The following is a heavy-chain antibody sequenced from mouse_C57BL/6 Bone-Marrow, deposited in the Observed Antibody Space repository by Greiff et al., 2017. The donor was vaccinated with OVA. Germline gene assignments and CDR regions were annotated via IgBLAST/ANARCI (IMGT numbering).Heavy chain of an antibody. D-gene: IGHD1-1*01. CDR3: TRSNYGSQAWFAY. Sequence: VQLQESGAELVRPGASVTLSCKASGYTFTDYEMHWVKQTPVHGLEWIGAIDPETGGTAYNQKFKGKAILTADKSSSTAYMELRSLTSEDSAVYYCTRSNYGSQAWFAYWGQGTLVTVSA. CDR1: GYTFTDYE. CDR2: IDPETGGT. J-gene: IGHJ3*01. V-gene: IGHV1-15*01.